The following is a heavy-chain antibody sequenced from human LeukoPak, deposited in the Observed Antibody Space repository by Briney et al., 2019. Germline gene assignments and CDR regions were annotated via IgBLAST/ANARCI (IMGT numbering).Heavy chain of an antibody. CDR2: TYYSSKWYT. CDR3: ARDPGKCGGWCFDY. D-gene: IGHD6-19*01. J-gene: IGHJ4*02. Sequence: SQTLSLTCAISGDSVSGNSATWNWIRQSPSRGLEWLGRTYYSSKWYTGYAVSVRSRITINPDTSKNQFSLQLNSVSPEDTAVYYCARDPGKCGGWCFDYWGQGTLVTVSS. CDR1: GDSVSGNSAT. V-gene: IGHV6-1*01.